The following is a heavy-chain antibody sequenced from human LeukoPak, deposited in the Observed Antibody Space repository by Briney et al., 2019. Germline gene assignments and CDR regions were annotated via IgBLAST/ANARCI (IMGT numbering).Heavy chain of an antibody. CDR2: IYYSVST. J-gene: IGHJ4*02. D-gene: IGHD6-13*01. Sequence: SETLSLACTVSGGSISSYYWSWIRQSPGKGLEWIGYIYYSVSTNYNPSLKSRVTISVDTSKNQFSLKLRSVTAADTAVYYCAGGARIAAVEYWGQGTLVAVSS. CDR1: GGSISSYY. CDR3: AGGARIAAVEY. V-gene: IGHV4-59*08.